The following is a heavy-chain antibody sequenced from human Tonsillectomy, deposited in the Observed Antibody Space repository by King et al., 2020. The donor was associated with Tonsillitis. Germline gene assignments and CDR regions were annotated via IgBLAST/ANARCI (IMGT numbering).Heavy chain of an antibody. CDR2: ISYDGSNK. J-gene: IGHJ4*02. CDR3: ARDRDDYIFDY. Sequence: VQLVESGGGVVQPGRSLRLSCAASGFTFSSYDIHWVRQAPGKGLEWVAVISYDGSNKYYADSVQGRFTISRDNSKNTLYLQMNSLRAEDTAVYYCARDRDDYIFDYWGREPWSPSPQ. CDR1: GFTFSSYD. D-gene: IGHD4/OR15-4a*01. V-gene: IGHV3-33*05.